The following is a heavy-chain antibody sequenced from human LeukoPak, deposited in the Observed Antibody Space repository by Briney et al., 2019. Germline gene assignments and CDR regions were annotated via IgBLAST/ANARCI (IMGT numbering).Heavy chain of an antibody. CDR1: GYSFTSYW. CDR3: ARAKLSIEMAANGIFDH. D-gene: IGHD5-24*01. Sequence: GESLKISCKGSGYSFTSYWIGWVRQMPGKGLEWMGIIYPGDSDTRYSPSFQGQVTISADKSISTAYLQWSSLKASDTAMYYCARAKLSIEMAANGIFDHWGQGTLVTVSS. V-gene: IGHV5-51*01. J-gene: IGHJ4*02. CDR2: IYPGDSDT.